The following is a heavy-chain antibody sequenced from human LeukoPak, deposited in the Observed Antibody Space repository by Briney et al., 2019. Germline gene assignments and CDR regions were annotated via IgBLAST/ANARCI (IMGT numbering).Heavy chain of an antibody. D-gene: IGHD5-12*01. J-gene: IGHJ6*04. CDR1: GGSISSYY. V-gene: IGHV4-59*01. CDR2: IDNSGST. Sequence: SETLSLTCTVSGGSISSYYWSWIRQPPGKGLEWIGYIDNSGSTNYNPSLKSRVTISVDKSKNQFSLRLSSVTAADTAVYYCARMTYDPHGVDVWGKGTTVTVSS. CDR3: ARMTYDPHGVDV.